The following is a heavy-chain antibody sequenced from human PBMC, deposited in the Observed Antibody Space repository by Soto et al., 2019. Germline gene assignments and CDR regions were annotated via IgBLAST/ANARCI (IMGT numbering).Heavy chain of an antibody. D-gene: IGHD3-22*01. CDR3: AHAFSVRWLFPLFDR. J-gene: IGHJ4*02. V-gene: IGHV3-64D*06. CDR1: GFTFSGYA. CDR2: ISNNGGST. Sequence: VGSLRLSCSVFGFTFSGYAMHWVRQAPGKGLEYVSGISNNGGSTLYADSVKGRSAISRDNSKSTLYLEMSSLRPDDTAVYYCAHAFSVRWLFPLFDRWGQGALVTV.